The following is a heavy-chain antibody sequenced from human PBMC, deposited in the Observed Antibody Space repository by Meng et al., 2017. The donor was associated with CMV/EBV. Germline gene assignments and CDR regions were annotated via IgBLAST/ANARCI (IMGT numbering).Heavy chain of an antibody. J-gene: IGHJ4*02. V-gene: IGHV3-48*04. D-gene: IGHD6-19*01. CDR1: GFTFSNYG. CDR3: ARDFSSGWYFEPSSLDY. Sequence: GGSLRLSCAASGFTFSNYGMNWVRQAPGKGLEWVSYISSSSSTIYYADSVKGRFTISRDNAKNSLYLQMNSLRAEDTGVYYCARDFSSGWYFEPSSLDYWGQGTLVTVSS. CDR2: ISSSSSTI.